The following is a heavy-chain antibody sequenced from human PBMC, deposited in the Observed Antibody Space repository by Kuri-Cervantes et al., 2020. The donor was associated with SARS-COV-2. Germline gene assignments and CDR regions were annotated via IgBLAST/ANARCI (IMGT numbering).Heavy chain of an antibody. J-gene: IGHJ6*02. CDR2: TYYSGST. D-gene: IGHD3-3*01. CDR3: ARGVTIFGEDV. Sequence: SETLSLTCTVSGGSVSSGSYYWSWIRQPPGKGLEWIGYTYYSGSTNYNPSLKSRVTISVDTSKNQFSLKLSSVTAADTAVYYCARGVTIFGEDVWGQGTTVTVSS. CDR1: GGSVSSGSYY. V-gene: IGHV4-61*01.